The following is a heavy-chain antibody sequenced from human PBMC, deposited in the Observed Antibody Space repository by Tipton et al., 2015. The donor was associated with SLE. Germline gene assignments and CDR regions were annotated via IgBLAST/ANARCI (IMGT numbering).Heavy chain of an antibody. D-gene: IGHD3-10*01. CDR1: GGSISSYY. Sequence: TLSLTCTVSGGSISSYYWSWIRQPPGKGLEWIGYSYYSGSTNYSGSTNYNPSLKSRVTISLDTSKSQFSLKLSSVTAADTAVYYCARGGVLGFHPSAFDIWGQGTMVTVSS. CDR2: SYYSGSTNYSGST. CDR3: ARGGVLGFHPSAFDI. V-gene: IGHV4-59*01. J-gene: IGHJ3*02.